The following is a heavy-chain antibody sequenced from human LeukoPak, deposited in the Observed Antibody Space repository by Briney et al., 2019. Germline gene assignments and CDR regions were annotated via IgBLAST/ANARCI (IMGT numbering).Heavy chain of an antibody. D-gene: IGHD1-14*01. J-gene: IGHJ3*02. CDR1: GGSISSYY. CDR2: IYYSGST. CDR3: ARDRRYNTAPHDAFDI. V-gene: IGHV4-59*12. Sequence: SETLSLTCTVSGGSISSYYWSRIRQPPGKGLEWIGYIYYSGSTYYNPSLKSRVTISIDTSKNQFSLQLTSVTAADTAVYYCARDRRYNTAPHDAFDIWGQGTVVTVSS.